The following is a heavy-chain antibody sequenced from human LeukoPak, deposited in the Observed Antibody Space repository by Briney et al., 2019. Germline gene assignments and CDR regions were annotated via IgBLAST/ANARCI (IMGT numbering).Heavy chain of an antibody. CDR3: AKSRRLYGDFIDY. CDR1: GFTFSTYA. D-gene: IGHD4-17*01. Sequence: GGSLRLSCAASGFTFSTYAMNWVRQAPGKGLEWASTISGNGGSTYYADSVKGRFTISRDNSKNTLYLQMNSLKAEDTAVYYCAKSRRLYGDFIDYWGQGTLVTISS. V-gene: IGHV3-23*01. CDR2: ISGNGGST. J-gene: IGHJ4*02.